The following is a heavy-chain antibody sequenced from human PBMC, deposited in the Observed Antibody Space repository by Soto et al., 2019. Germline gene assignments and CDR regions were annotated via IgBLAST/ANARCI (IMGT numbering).Heavy chain of an antibody. Sequence: QITLKESGPALVKPTQTLTLTCTFSGVSLSTRGVAVGWFRQPPGKALEWLALIYWDEDKWYSTSLKSSRTITGATSTNQVALTLTHPDPLHTATFYCAHRPPGDAYYLDYRGQGTLVTVSS. CDR2: IYWDEDK. CDR3: AHRPPGDAYYLDY. CDR1: GVSLSTRGVA. J-gene: IGHJ4*02. V-gene: IGHV2-5*02.